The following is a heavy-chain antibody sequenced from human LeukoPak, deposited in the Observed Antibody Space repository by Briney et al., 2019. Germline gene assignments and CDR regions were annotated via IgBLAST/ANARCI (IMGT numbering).Heavy chain of an antibody. CDR1: GFNFTSYW. J-gene: IGHJ6*02. CDR2: INSDGSST. D-gene: IGHD3-22*01. Sequence: PGGSLRLSCAASGFNFTSYWMHWVRQTPEKGLVWVSRINSDGSSTRHADSVKGRFTISRDNAKNTLYLQVNSLRAEDTAVYYCARSHYYDSSGSFSFYHGMDVWGQGTTVTVSS. V-gene: IGHV3-74*01. CDR3: ARSHYYDSSGSFSFYHGMDV.